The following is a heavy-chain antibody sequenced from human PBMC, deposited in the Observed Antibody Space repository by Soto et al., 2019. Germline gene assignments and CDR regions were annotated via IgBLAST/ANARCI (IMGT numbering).Heavy chain of an antibody. CDR2: IYDSGST. CDR1: GDSISSGDYY. Sequence: TLSLTCTVSGDSISSGDYYWSWIRQPPGKGLEWIGYIYDSGSTHYNPSLRSRVSMPVDTSKNQFSLRLSSVTAADTAVYYCARGGVLLQFFDYWGQGTLVTVSS. V-gene: IGHV4-30-4*01. J-gene: IGHJ4*02. D-gene: IGHD5-12*01. CDR3: ARGGVLLQFFDY.